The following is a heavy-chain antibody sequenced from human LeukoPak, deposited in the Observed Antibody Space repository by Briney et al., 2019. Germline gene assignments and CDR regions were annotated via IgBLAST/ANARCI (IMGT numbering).Heavy chain of an antibody. V-gene: IGHV3-48*03. J-gene: IGHJ6*03. D-gene: IGHD4-17*01. CDR3: AKDANDYGDYGLYYYYMDV. Sequence: GGSLRLSCAASGFTFSSYEMNWVRQAPGKGLEWVSYISSSGSTIYYADSVKGRFTISRDNSKNSLYLQMNSLRAEDTALYYCAKDANDYGDYGLYYYYMDVWGKGTTVTVSS. CDR2: ISSSGSTI. CDR1: GFTFSSYE.